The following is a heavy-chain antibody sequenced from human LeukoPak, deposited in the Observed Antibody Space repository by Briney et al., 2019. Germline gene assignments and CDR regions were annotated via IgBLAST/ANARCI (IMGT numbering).Heavy chain of an antibody. Sequence: SETLSLTCAVYGGSFSGYYWSWIRQPPGKGLEWIGEINHSGSTNYSPSLKSRVTISVDTSKNQFSLKLSSVTAADTAVYYCAREGADYDSSGFDAFDIWGQGTMVTVSS. J-gene: IGHJ3*02. CDR3: AREGADYDSSGFDAFDI. D-gene: IGHD3-22*01. CDR2: INHSGST. CDR1: GGSFSGYY. V-gene: IGHV4-34*01.